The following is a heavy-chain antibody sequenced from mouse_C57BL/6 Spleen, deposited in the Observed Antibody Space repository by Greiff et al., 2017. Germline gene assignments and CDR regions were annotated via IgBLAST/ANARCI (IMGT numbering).Heavy chain of an antibody. CDR1: GYAFSSSW. V-gene: IGHV1-82*01. J-gene: IGHJ4*01. CDR2: IYPGDGDT. Sequence: QVQLQQSGPELVKPGASVKISCKASGYAFSSSWMNWVKQRPGKGLEWIGRIYPGDGDTNYNGKFKGKATLTADKSSSTAYMQLSSLTSEDSAVYVCATYDYDGGYYAMDYWGQGTSVTVSS. CDR3: ATYDYDGGYYAMDY. D-gene: IGHD2-4*01.